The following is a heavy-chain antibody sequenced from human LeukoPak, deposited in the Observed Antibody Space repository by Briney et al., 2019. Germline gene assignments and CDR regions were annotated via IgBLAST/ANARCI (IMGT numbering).Heavy chain of an antibody. V-gene: IGHV3-74*01. CDR3: ARGITGTTAPFDP. CDR2: INADGSTT. CDR1: GSGFTFNNYW. J-gene: IGHJ5*02. D-gene: IGHD1-7*01. Sequence: GGSLRLSCAASGSGFTFNNYWMHWVRQAPGKGLVWVSRINADGSTTSYADSVRGRFTISRDNAKNTLYLQMNSLRAEDTAVYYCARGITGTTAPFDPWGQGTLVTVSS.